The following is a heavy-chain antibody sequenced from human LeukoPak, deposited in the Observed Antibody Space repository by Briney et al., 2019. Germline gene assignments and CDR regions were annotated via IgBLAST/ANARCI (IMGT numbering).Heavy chain of an antibody. CDR1: GGSITDYY. Sequence: SETLSLTCALSGGSITDYYYNWVRQPPGKGLEWIGEINHSGSTTYNPSLKSRVIISVDTSKNQFSLKLSSVTAADTAVYYCASFGVVITGFDYWGQGTLVTVSS. CDR3: ASFGVVITGFDY. J-gene: IGHJ4*02. CDR2: INHSGST. V-gene: IGHV4-34*01. D-gene: IGHD3-3*01.